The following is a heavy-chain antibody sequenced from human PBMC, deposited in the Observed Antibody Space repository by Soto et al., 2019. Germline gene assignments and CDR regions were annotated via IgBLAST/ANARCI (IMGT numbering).Heavy chain of an antibody. D-gene: IGHD2-15*01. V-gene: IGHV3-15*01. J-gene: IGHJ5*02. CDR2: MKNKSDGGTT. CDR1: AFTLSDVC. CDR3: TTDLWRIAVVVGSTGYFNP. Sequence: PGGSRRLSWVASAFTLSDVCMSWVRQAPGRGLDWGGRMKNKSDGGTTEYAAPVRGRFTISKDDSKNTLYLQMNSLKTEDSAVYYCTTDLWRIAVVVGSTGYFNPWGQGTPVTVSS.